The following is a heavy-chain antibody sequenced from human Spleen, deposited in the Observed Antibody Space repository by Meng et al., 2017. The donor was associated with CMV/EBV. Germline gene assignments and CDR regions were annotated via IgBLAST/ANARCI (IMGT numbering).Heavy chain of an antibody. V-gene: IGHV4-34*01. J-gene: IGHJ6*02. CDR1: GRSFSGYY. Sequence: SETLSLTCAVYGRSFSGYYWSWIRQPPGKGLEWIGEINHSGSTNYNPSLKSRVTISVDTSKNQFSLKLSSVTAADTAVYYCARDKVPAALYYYYGMDVWGQGTTVTVSS. CDR3: ARDKVPAALYYYYGMDV. D-gene: IGHD2-2*01. CDR2: INHSGST.